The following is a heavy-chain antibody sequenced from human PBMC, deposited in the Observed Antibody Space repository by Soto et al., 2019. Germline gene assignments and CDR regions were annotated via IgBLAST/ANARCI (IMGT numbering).Heavy chain of an antibody. J-gene: IGHJ4*02. CDR3: ARVRYSDNWHGLIDF. Sequence: ALSITCSISAWSVSIGAFSWSWIRQPPGRGLEWIGYIYHSGSTYYIPSLRSRVAISMDRAKNQFSLHLSSVTAEDTAVYFCARVRYSDNWHGLIDFWGLGTLVTLSS. CDR1: AWSVSIGAFS. CDR2: IYHSGST. D-gene: IGHD4-4*01. V-gene: IGHV4-30-2*01.